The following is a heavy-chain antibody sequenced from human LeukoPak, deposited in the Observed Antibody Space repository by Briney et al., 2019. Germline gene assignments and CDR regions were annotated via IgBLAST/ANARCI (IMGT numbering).Heavy chain of an antibody. CDR3: ARAIVATINPFDY. Sequence: GGSLRLSCAASGFTFSSYSMNWVRQAPGKGLEWVSSSSSSSSYIYYADSVKGRFTLSRDNAKNSLYLQMNSLRAEDTAVYYCARAIVATINPFDYWGQGTLVTVSS. J-gene: IGHJ4*02. D-gene: IGHD5-12*01. V-gene: IGHV3-21*01. CDR2: SSSSSSYI. CDR1: GFTFSSYS.